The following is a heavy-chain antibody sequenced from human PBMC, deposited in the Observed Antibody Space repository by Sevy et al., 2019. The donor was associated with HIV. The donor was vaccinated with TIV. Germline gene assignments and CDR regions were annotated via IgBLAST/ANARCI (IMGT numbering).Heavy chain of an antibody. CDR1: GFPFNDHA. V-gene: IGHV3-23*01. CDR3: AKALNPALESMIEVIFRSLKGFDV. J-gene: IGHJ3*01. CDR2: ISGIGSST. D-gene: IGHD3-22*01. Sequence: GGSLRLSCAASGFPFNDHALHWVRQAPGKGLEWVSVISGIGSSTYYADSVKGRFTISRDNSKNTLYLQMNSLRADDTAVYYCAKALNPALESMIEVIFRSLKGFDVWGQGTMVTVSS.